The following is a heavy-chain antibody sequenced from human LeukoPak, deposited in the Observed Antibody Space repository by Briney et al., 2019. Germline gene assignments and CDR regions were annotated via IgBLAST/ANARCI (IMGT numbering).Heavy chain of an antibody. CDR2: IYYSGST. D-gene: IGHD6-13*01. Sequence: SETLSLTCTVSGGSISSYYWSWIRQPPGKGLEWIGYIYYSGSTNYNPSLKSRVTISVDTSKNQSSLKLSSVTAADTAVYYRASSLFWYAPADGWGQGTLVTVSS. V-gene: IGHV4-59*01. CDR3: ASSLFWYAPADG. J-gene: IGHJ4*02. CDR1: GGSISSYY.